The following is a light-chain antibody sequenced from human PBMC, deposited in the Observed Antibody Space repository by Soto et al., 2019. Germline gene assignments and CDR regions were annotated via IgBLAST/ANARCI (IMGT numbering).Light chain of an antibody. Sequence: SVLTQPASVSGSPGQSITISCTGTGSDVGGYNYVSWYQQYPGKAPKLMIYDVSNRPSGVSNRFSGSKSSNTASLTISGLQAEDEADYYCSSYTSSREKVFGTGTKLTVL. J-gene: IGLJ1*01. CDR1: GSDVGGYNY. V-gene: IGLV2-14*01. CDR2: DVS. CDR3: SSYTSSREKV.